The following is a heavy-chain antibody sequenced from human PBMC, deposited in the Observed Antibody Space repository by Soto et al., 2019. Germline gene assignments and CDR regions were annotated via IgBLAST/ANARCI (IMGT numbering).Heavy chain of an antibody. CDR1: GFSFSSYG. Sequence: QVQLVESGGGVVQPGRSLRLSCAASGFSFSSYGMHWVRQAPGKGLGWVAFISYDGSNNYYADSVKGRFTISRDSSKSTVYLQMNSLRPEDTAVYYCAKALGELSPESYDYWGQGTLVTVSS. J-gene: IGHJ4*02. V-gene: IGHV3-30*18. D-gene: IGHD3-16*02. CDR2: ISYDGSNN. CDR3: AKALGELSPESYDY.